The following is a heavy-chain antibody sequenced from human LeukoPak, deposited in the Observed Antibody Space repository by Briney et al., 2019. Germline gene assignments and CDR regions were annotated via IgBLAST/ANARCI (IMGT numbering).Heavy chain of an antibody. CDR2: INPNNGGRDT. CDR3: AKGHYDGDHPHYDGGSVDS. CDR1: DYTFTDYY. J-gene: IGHJ4*02. D-gene: IGHD2-21*01. Sequence: ASVKVSCKALDYTFTDYYILWVRQAPGQGLEWMGWINPNNGGRDTNYAQKFRGPVTMTTDTSISTAYMERSRLRSDDTAVYFCAKGHYDGDHPHYDGGSVDSWGQGTHITVSS. V-gene: IGHV1-2*02.